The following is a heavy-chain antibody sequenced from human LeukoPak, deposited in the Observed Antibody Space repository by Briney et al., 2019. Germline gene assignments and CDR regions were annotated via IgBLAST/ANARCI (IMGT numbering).Heavy chain of an antibody. Sequence: NPSETLSLTCTVSGGSISSSSYYWGWIRQPPGKGLEWIGSIYYSGSTYYNPSLKSRVTISVDTSKNQFSLKLSSVTAADTAVYYCARGGGPYSGRLDYWGQGTLVTVSS. D-gene: IGHD1-26*01. CDR3: ARGGGPYSGRLDY. V-gene: IGHV4-39*07. CDR1: GGSISSSSYY. CDR2: IYYSGST. J-gene: IGHJ4*02.